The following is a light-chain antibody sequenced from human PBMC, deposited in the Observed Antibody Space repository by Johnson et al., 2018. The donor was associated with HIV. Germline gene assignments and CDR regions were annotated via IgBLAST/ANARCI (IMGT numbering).Light chain of an antibody. CDR3: RTWDSILSALYV. CDR1: SSNIGNNY. J-gene: IGLJ1*01. CDR2: NNN. Sequence: QSALTQPPSVSAAPGQKVTISCSGSSSNIGNNYVSWYQQLPGTAPKLLIYNNNTRPSGIPDRFSGSKSGTSATLCITGLQTGDEADYYCRTWDSILSALYVFGTGTKVTVL. V-gene: IGLV1-51*01.